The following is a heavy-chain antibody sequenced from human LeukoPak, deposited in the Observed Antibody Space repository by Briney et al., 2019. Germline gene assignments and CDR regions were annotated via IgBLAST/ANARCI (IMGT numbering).Heavy chain of an antibody. J-gene: IGHJ6*02. CDR3: ARGRAFSSSWYGDYYYYGMDV. CDR2: MNPNSGNT. Sequence: ASVKVSCKASGYTFTGYDINWVRQATGQGLEWMGWMNPNSGNTGYAQKFQGRVTMTRNTSISTAYMELSSLRSEDTAVYYCARGRAFSSSWYGDYYYYGMDVWGQGTTVTVSS. CDR1: GYTFTGYD. D-gene: IGHD6-13*01. V-gene: IGHV1-8*01.